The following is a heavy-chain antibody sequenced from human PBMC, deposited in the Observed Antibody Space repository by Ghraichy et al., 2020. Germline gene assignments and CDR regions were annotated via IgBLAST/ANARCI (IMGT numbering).Heavy chain of an antibody. Sequence: GGSLRLSCAASRFNFSNYAMTWVRQAPGKGLEWVSAISGSGGSTYYADSGKGRFTISRDNSKNTLYLQMNSLRAEDTAVYYCAKLFPRIVVVPAASMDVWGQGTTVTVSS. CDR3: AKLFPRIVVVPAASMDV. CDR2: ISGSGGST. V-gene: IGHV3-23*01. CDR1: RFNFSNYA. D-gene: IGHD2-2*01. J-gene: IGHJ6*02.